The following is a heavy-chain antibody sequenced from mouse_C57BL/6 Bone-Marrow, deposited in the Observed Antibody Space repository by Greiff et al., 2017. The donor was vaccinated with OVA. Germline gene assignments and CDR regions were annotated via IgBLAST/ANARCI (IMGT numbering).Heavy chain of an antibody. CDR2: IHPNSGST. CDR3: AGPSYWYFDV. CDR1: GYTFTSYW. J-gene: IGHJ1*03. Sequence: QVQLKQPGAELVKPGASVKLSCKASGYTFTSYWMHWVKQRPGQGLERIGMIHPNSGSTNYNEKFKSKATLTVDKSSSTAYMQLSSLTSEDSAVYYCAGPSYWYFDVWGTGTTVTVSS. V-gene: IGHV1-64*01.